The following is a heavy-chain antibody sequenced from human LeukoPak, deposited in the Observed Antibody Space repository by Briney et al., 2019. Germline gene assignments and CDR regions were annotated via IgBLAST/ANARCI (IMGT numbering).Heavy chain of an antibody. V-gene: IGHV4-34*01. J-gene: IGHJ4*02. CDR2: INHGGST. CDR1: GGSFSGYY. CDR3: ATFHPGGRDGYNY. D-gene: IGHD5-24*01. Sequence: SETLSLTCAVYGGSFSGYYWSWIRQPPGKGLEWIGEINHGGSTNYNPSLKSRVTISVDTSKNQFSLKLSSVTAADTAVYYCATFHPGGRDGYNYWGQGTLVTVSS.